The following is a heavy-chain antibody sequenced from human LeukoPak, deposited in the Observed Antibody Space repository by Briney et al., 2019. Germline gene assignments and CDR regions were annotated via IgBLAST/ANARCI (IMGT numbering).Heavy chain of an antibody. D-gene: IGHD7-27*01. J-gene: IGHJ4*02. Sequence: GGSLRLSCAASGFTFSSYAMSWVRQAPGKGLEWVSAISGSAGSTYYADSVKGRFTISRDNSKNTLYLQMNSLRAEDTAVYYCAKDVGIRYLVFDYWGQGTLVTVSS. CDR3: AKDVGIRYLVFDY. CDR2: ISGSAGST. CDR1: GFTFSSYA. V-gene: IGHV3-23*01.